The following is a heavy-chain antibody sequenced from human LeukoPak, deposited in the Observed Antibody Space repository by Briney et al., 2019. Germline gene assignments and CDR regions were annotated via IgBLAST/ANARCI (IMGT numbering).Heavy chain of an antibody. D-gene: IGHD1-26*01. CDR1: GYTFTGYY. CDR2: INPNSGGT. V-gene: IGHV1-2*02. Sequence: ASVKVSYKASGYTFTGYYMHWVRQAPGQGLEWMGWINPNSGGTNYAQKFQGRVTMTRDTSISTAYMELSRLRSDDTAVYYCARDQWELRGFDYWGQGTLVTVSS. CDR3: ARDQWELRGFDY. J-gene: IGHJ4*02.